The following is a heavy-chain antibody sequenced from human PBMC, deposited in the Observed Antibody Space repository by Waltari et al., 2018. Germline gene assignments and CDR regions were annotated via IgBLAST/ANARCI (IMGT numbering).Heavy chain of an antibody. D-gene: IGHD6-19*01. CDR3: ASRPEFTSGSAIDF. Sequence: QLQLQESGPGLVKPSETLSLTCTVSGGSIGSNNYYWVWVRQPPGKGLQWIGTMYYTGSTYYNPSLKSRVTISMDTSKNRFSLKLTSVTAADTAVYFCASRPEFTSGSAIDFWGQGTLVTVSS. V-gene: IGHV4-39*02. J-gene: IGHJ4*02. CDR1: GGSIGSNNYY. CDR2: MYYTGST.